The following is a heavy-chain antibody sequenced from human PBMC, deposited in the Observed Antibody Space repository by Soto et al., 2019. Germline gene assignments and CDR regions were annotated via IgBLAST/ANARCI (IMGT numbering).Heavy chain of an antibody. V-gene: IGHV3-11*06. Sequence: GGSLRLSCAASGFSFSDSYMSWVRQAPGKGLEWVAYISGSSGYIYYADSVKGRFTISRDNAKNSLYLQMNSLRAEDTAVYYCARFYYDSSGVDYWGQGTLVTVSS. CDR1: GFSFSDSY. D-gene: IGHD3-22*01. CDR2: ISGSSGYI. J-gene: IGHJ4*02. CDR3: ARFYYDSSGVDY.